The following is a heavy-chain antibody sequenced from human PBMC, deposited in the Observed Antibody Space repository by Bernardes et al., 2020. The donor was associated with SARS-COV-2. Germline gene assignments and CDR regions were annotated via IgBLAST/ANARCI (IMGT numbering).Heavy chain of an antibody. V-gene: IGHV3-21*01. D-gene: IGHD6-13*01. CDR2: ISSSSSYI. J-gene: IGHJ4*02. CDR1: GFTFSSYS. Sequence: GGSLRLSCAASGFTFSSYSMNWVRQAPGKGLEWVSSISSSSSYIYYADSVKGRFTISRDNAKNSLYLQMNSLRAEDTAVYYCARDLLVYNRAAAPGYWGQGTLVTVSS. CDR3: ARDLLVYNRAAAPGY.